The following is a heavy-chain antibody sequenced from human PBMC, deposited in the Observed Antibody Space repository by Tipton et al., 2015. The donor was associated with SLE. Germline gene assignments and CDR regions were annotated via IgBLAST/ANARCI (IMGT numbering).Heavy chain of an antibody. Sequence: SLRLSCVASGFSFTTYSMSWVRQAPGKGLEWVANIKGDGLDKYYVDSVKGRFVISRDNAKNSLDLQMSSLRAEDTAVHYCVRVGKGTAGYFDSWGQGKLVTVSS. CDR2: IKGDGLDK. J-gene: IGHJ4*02. CDR3: VRVGKGTAGYFDS. CDR1: GFSFTTYS. V-gene: IGHV3-7*01. D-gene: IGHD6-13*01.